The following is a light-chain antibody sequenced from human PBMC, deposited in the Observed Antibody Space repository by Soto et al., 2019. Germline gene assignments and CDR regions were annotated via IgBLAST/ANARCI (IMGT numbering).Light chain of an antibody. Sequence: QCLLTEPPAVSGAHRQRGTICWTGRRGNIGAGYDVPWSQQLPRTAPTLLIYNPFNRPSRFPDRFSGSRSGTSASLAITGLQAADEAVYYCQSYDRSLIVSYVFGTGTKVTVL. CDR3: QSYDRSLIVSYV. V-gene: IGLV1-40*01. CDR1: RGNIGAGYD. CDR2: NPF. J-gene: IGLJ1*01.